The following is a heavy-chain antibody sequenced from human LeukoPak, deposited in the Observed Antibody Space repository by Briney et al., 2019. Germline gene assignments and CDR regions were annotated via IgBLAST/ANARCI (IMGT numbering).Heavy chain of an antibody. CDR3: AKEGQAYYYDSSGYPDY. CDR2: ISGSGGST. CDR1: GFTFSSYA. Sequence: GGSLRLSCAASGFTFSSYAMSWVRQAPGRGLEWVSAISGSGGSTYYADSAKGRFAISRDNSKNTLYLQMNSLRAEDTAVYYCAKEGQAYYYDSSGYPDYWGQGTLVTVSS. V-gene: IGHV3-23*01. J-gene: IGHJ4*02. D-gene: IGHD3-22*01.